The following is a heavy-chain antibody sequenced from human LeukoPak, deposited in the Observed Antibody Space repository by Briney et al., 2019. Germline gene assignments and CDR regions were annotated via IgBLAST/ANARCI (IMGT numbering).Heavy chain of an antibody. CDR2: ISWNSGSI. CDR1: GFTFDDYA. Sequence: GGSLRLSCAASGFTFDDYAMHWVRQAPGKGLEWVSGISWNSGSIGYADSVKGRFTISRDNAKNSLYLQMNSLRAEDTALYYCAKGGREQLGYYFDYWGQGTLVTVSS. D-gene: IGHD6-13*01. V-gene: IGHV3-9*01. CDR3: AKGGREQLGYYFDY. J-gene: IGHJ4*02.